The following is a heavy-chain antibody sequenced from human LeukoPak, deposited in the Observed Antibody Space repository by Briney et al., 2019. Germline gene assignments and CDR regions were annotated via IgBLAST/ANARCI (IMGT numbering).Heavy chain of an antibody. J-gene: IGHJ6*03. V-gene: IGHV4-39*07. CDR3: ARRLGRKFGERFYYYHYMDV. CDR2: IYHSGST. CDR1: GGSISSSSYY. Sequence: SETLSLTCTVSGGSISSSSYYWGWIRQPPGKGLEWIGSIYHSGSTYYNPSLKSRVTISVDTSKNQFSLKLSSVTAADTAVYYCARRLGRKFGERFYYYHYMDVWGKGTTVTISS. D-gene: IGHD3-10*01.